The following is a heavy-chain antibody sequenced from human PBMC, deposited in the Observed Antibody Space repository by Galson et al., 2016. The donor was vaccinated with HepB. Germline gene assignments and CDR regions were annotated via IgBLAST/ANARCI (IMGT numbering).Heavy chain of an antibody. CDR2: IIPIFGTA. D-gene: IGHD3-22*01. V-gene: IGHV1-69*13. Sequence: SVKVSCKASGGTFTYYDISWVRQAPGQGLEWMGGIIPIFGTANYAEKFQGRVTVTADESTSTAYMELSSLRSEDTAVYYRAKVTYYYDSSDTPYFEYWGQGALVTVPS. CDR3: AKVTYYYDSSDTPYFEY. J-gene: IGHJ4*02. CDR1: GGTFTYYD.